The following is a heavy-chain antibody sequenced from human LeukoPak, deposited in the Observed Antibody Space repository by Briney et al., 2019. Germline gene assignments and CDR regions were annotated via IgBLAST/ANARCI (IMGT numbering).Heavy chain of an antibody. CDR3: ARPLWFGEADAFDI. D-gene: IGHD3-10*01. Sequence: ASVKVSCKASGYTFTGYYMYWVRQAPGKGLEWMGRINPKSGGTIYAQNFQGRVTMTRDTSISTAYMELSRLRSDDTAVYYCARPLWFGEADAFDIWGQGTMVTVPS. CDR1: GYTFTGYY. J-gene: IGHJ3*02. CDR2: INPKSGGT. V-gene: IGHV1-2*06.